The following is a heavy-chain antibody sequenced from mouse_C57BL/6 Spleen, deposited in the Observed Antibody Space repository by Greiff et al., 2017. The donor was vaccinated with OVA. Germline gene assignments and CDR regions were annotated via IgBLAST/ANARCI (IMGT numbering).Heavy chain of an antibody. D-gene: IGHD1-1*01. J-gene: IGHJ4*01. Sequence: EVKLVESGGGLVKPGGSLTLSCAASGFTFSDYGMHWVRQAPEKGLEWVAYISSGSSTIYYADTVKGRFTISRDNAKNTLFLQMTSRRSEDTAMYYCANYYVSSPYAMDYWGQGTSVTVSS. CDR1: GFTFSDYG. CDR3: ANYYVSSPYAMDY. V-gene: IGHV5-17*01. CDR2: ISSGSSTI.